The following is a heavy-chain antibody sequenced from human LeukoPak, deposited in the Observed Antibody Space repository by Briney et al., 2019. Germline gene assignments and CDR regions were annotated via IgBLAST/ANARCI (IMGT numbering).Heavy chain of an antibody. CDR1: GFTFSSYW. V-gene: IGHV3-74*01. CDR2: ITNDGSGV. CDR3: ARDRPHNWYDP. D-gene: IGHD6-6*01. Sequence: GGSLRLSCAASGFTFSSYWMHWVRQAPGKGLEWVSRITNDGSGVTYADSVKGRFTISRDNGKNTLYLQMNSLRPEDTAVYYCARDRPHNWYDPWGQGTLVTVSS. J-gene: IGHJ5*02.